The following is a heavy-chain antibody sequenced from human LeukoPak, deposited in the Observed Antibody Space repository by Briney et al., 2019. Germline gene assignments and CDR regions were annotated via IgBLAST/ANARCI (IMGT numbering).Heavy chain of an antibody. CDR2: ISYDGTIR. CDR3: AKGGCSSTTCYLANP. D-gene: IGHD2-2*01. J-gene: IGHJ5*02. V-gene: IGHV3-30*18. CDR1: GLTFSSYG. Sequence: PGGSLRLSCAASGLTFSSYGMHWVRQAPGKGLEWVAVISYDGTIRNYADPVKGRFTISRDNSKNTLYLQMNSLTAEDTAQYYCAKGGCSSTTCYLANPWGQGTLVTVSS.